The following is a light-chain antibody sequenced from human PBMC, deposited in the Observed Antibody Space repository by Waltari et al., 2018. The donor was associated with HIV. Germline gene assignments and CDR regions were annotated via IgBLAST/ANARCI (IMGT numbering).Light chain of an antibody. CDR3: QQYGRSPIT. V-gene: IGKV3-20*01. CDR2: GAA. CDR1: QSVMNNY. J-gene: IGKJ5*01. Sequence: EIVLTQSPGTLSLSPGERATLSCRASQSVMNNYLAWYQQKPGQAPRLLISGAASRPPGIPDRFSGSGSRTDFTLTINTMEPEDFAVYYCQQYGRSPITFGQGTRLDIK.